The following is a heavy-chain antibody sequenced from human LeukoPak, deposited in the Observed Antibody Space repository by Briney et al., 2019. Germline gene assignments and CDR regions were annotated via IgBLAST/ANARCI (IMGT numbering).Heavy chain of an antibody. V-gene: IGHV3-30*02. Sequence: GGSLRLSCAASGFTFSSYGMHWVRQAPGKGLEWVAFIRYDGSNKYYADAVKGRFTISRDNSKNTVFLQMNSLRDEDTAVYYCAKGLYYYDSSGYPDWGQGTLVTVSS. CDR2: IRYDGSNK. J-gene: IGHJ4*02. D-gene: IGHD3-22*01. CDR3: AKGLYYYDSSGYPD. CDR1: GFTFSSYG.